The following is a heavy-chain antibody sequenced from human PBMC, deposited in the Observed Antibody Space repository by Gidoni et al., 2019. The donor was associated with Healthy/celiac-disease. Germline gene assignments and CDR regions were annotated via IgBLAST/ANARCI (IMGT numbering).Heavy chain of an antibody. J-gene: IGHJ5*02. CDR2: IYWNDDK. CDR3: AHCSYYYDSSGYYPRDWFDP. CDR1: GFSLSTSGVG. D-gene: IGHD3-22*01. Sequence: QITLKESGPTLVKPTQTLTLTCTYSGFSLSTSGVGVGWIRQHPGTALEWLALIYWNDDKLYSPSLKSRLTITKDTSKNQVVLTMTNMDPVDTATYYCAHCSYYYDSSGYYPRDWFDPWGQGTLVTVSS. V-gene: IGHV2-5*01.